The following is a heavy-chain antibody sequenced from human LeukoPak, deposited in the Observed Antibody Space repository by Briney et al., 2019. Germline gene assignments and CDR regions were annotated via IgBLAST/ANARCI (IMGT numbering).Heavy chain of an antibody. CDR1: GFTFSSYG. V-gene: IGHV3-23*01. J-gene: IGHJ3*02. CDR3: ASDSRGRGAFDI. Sequence: PGGSLRLSCAASGFTFSSYGMSWVRQAPGKGLEWVSAISGSGGSTYYADSVKGRFTISRDNAKNSLYLQMNSLRAEDTAVYYCASDSRGRGAFDIWGQGTMVTVSS. CDR2: ISGSGGST. D-gene: IGHD3-22*01.